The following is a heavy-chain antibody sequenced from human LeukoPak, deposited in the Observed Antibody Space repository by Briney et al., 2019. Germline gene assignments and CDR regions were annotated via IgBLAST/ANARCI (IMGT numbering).Heavy chain of an antibody. CDR2: IIPILGIA. CDR1: GGTFSSYA. V-gene: IGHV1-69*04. J-gene: IGHJ3*02. D-gene: IGHD2-21*02. CDR3: ARGGDCGGDCGDAFDI. Sequence: SVKVSCKASGGTFSSYAISWVRQAPGRGLEWMGRIIPILGIANYAQKFQGRVTITADKSTSTAYMELSSLRSEDTAVYYCARGGDCGGDCGDAFDIWGQGTMVTVSS.